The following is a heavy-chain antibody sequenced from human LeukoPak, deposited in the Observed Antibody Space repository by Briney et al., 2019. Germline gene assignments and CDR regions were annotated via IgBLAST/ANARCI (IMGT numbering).Heavy chain of an antibody. Sequence: PSETLSLTCTVSGGSISSYYWSWIRQPPGKGLEWIGYIYYSGSTNYNPSLKSRVTISVDTSKNQFSLKLSSVTAADTAVYYCARDVGQQLDGATNWFDPWGQGTLVTVSS. CDR1: GGSISSYY. J-gene: IGHJ5*02. V-gene: IGHV4-59*01. D-gene: IGHD6-13*01. CDR3: ARDVGQQLDGATNWFDP. CDR2: IYYSGST.